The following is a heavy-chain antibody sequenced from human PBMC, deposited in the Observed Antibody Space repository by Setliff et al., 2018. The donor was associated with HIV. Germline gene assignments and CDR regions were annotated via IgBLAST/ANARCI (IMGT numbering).Heavy chain of an antibody. CDR1: GITFGNAW. CDR2: IKSKADGGAT. V-gene: IGHV3-15*01. Sequence: PGGSLRLSCAVSGITFGNAWMSWVRQAPGKGLEWVGRIKSKADGGATDYAAPVKGRFSIPRDDSKNMLYLQMNSLETEDTAVYYCTTDLIIRGVIIDGALRWGQGTLVTVSS. CDR3: TTDLIIRGVIIDGALR. D-gene: IGHD3-10*01. J-gene: IGHJ4*02.